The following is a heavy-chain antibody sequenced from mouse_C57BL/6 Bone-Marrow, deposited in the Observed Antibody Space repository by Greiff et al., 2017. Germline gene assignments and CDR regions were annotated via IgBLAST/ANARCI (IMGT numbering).Heavy chain of an antibody. CDR2: INPSNGGT. Sequence: QVQLQQPGTELVKPGASVKLSCKASGYTLTSYWMHWVKQRPGQGLEWIGNINPSNGGTNYNEKFKSKATLTVDKSSSTAYMQLSSLTSEDSAVYYCAREITTVVPYFDYWGQGTTLTVSS. J-gene: IGHJ2*01. D-gene: IGHD1-1*01. CDR1: GYTLTSYW. CDR3: AREITTVVPYFDY. V-gene: IGHV1-53*01.